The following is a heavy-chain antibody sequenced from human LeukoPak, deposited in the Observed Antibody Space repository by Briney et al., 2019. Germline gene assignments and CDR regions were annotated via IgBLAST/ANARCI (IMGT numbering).Heavy chain of an antibody. CDR2: IYYSGST. J-gene: IGHJ2*01. V-gene: IGHV4-59*08. Sequence: PAETLSLTCTVSGGSISSYYGSWIRQPPGKGLEGIGYIYYSGSTNYNPSLKSRVTISVGTSKNQFSLKLSSVPAADTAVYYCAALYGGNSGWYFDLWGRGTLVTVSS. CDR1: GGSISSYY. CDR3: AALYGGNSGWYFDL. D-gene: IGHD4-23*01.